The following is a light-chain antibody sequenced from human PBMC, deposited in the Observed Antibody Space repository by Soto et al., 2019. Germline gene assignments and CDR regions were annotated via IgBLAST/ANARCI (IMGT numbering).Light chain of an antibody. J-gene: IGLJ1*01. V-gene: IGLV2-8*01. Sequence: QSALTQPPSASGSPGQSVAISCTGTSSEVGGYNYVSWYQQHPGKAPKLMIYEVNKRPSGVPDRFSGSKSGNTASLPVSGVQAEDEADYYCSSYAGSSNVFATGTKLTVL. CDR1: SSEVGGYNY. CDR3: SSYAGSSNV. CDR2: EVN.